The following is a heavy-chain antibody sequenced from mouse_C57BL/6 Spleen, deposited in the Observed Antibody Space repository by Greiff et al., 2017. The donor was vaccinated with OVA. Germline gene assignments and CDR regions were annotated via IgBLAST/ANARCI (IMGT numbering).Heavy chain of an antibody. CDR1: GYSFTDYN. CDR3: ARSGDYDDEAYAMDY. V-gene: IGHV1-39*01. CDR2: INPNYGTT. J-gene: IGHJ4*01. D-gene: IGHD2-4*01. Sequence: VQLQPSGPELVKPGASVKISCKASGYSFTDYNMNWVKQSNGKSLEWIGVINPNYGTTSYNQKFKGKATLTVDQSSSTAYMQLNSLTSEDSAVYYCARSGDYDDEAYAMDYWGQGTSVTVSS.